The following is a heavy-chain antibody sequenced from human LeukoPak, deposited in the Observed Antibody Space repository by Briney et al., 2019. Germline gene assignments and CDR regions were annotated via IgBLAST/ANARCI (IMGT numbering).Heavy chain of an antibody. CDR2: IGGGGNGFTT. Sequence: GASLRLSCAASGFTFSSYAMSWVRQAPGKGLEWVSAIGGGGNGFTTYYGEFMKGRFTISRDNSKNTLYLQMNSLRAEDTAVYYCARDLVRFGGWYDHWGQGTLVTVSS. V-gene: IGHV3-23*01. CDR3: ARDLVRFGGWYDH. CDR1: GFTFSSYA. J-gene: IGHJ5*02. D-gene: IGHD2-15*01.